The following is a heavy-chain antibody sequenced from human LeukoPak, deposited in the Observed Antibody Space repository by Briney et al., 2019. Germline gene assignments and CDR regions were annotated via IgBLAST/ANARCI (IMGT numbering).Heavy chain of an antibody. CDR3: AKGPINYDSSGGGDY. CDR1: GITFSNSA. J-gene: IGHJ4*02. V-gene: IGHV3-23*01. D-gene: IGHD3-22*01. Sequence: GGSLRLSCVPSGITFSNSALSWVRQAPGKGLEWVSTITKSGDQTYYPDSVKGLFTISRDNSKNTLYLQMNSLRAEDTAVYYCAKGPINYDSSGGGDYWGQGTLVTVSS. CDR2: ITKSGDQT.